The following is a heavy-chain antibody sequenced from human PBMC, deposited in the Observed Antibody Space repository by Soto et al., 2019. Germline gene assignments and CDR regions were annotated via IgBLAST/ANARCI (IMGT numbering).Heavy chain of an antibody. D-gene: IGHD3-16*01. Sequence: ASVKVSCKASGYSFTNNDVSWVRQATGQGLEWMGWMNPGSGDTGYAQKFQGRATMTRDISIATAYMELSSLRSDDTAIYYCARMETFGSLNWFDPWGQGTLVTVSS. V-gene: IGHV1-8*01. CDR1: GYSFTNND. J-gene: IGHJ5*02. CDR2: MNPGSGDT. CDR3: ARMETFGSLNWFDP.